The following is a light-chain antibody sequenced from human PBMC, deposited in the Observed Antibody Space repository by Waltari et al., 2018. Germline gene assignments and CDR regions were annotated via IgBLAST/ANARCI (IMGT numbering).Light chain of an antibody. J-gene: IGLJ3*02. V-gene: IGLV2-23*01. Sequence: QSALTQPASVSGSPGQSITISCTGSSSDVGNSNFVAWYQQHPDEAPKLVISEGSKRPSWISIRFSGSKSGNTASLTISRLQAEDEADYYCCSYAGSRTPWVFGGGTRVTVL. CDR1: SSDVGNSNF. CDR3: CSYAGSRTPWV. CDR2: EGS.